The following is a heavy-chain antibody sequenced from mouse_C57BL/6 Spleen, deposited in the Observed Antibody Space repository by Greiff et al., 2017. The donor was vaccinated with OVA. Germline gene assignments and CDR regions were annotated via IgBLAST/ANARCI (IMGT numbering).Heavy chain of an antibody. CDR2: INPGSGGT. J-gene: IGHJ3*01. Sequence: QVQLKESGAELVRPGTSVKVSCKASGYAFTNYLIEWVKQRPGQGLEWIGVINPGSGGTNYNEKFKGKATRTADKSSSTAYMQLSSLTSEDSAVYFCARSLLSTMVTTDGVAYWGQGTLVTVSA. CDR1: GYAFTNYL. V-gene: IGHV1-54*01. CDR3: ARSLLSTMVTTDGVAY. D-gene: IGHD2-2*01.